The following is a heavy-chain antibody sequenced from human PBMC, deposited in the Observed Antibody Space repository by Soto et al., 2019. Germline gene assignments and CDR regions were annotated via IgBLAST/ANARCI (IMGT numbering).Heavy chain of an antibody. D-gene: IGHD1-20*01. CDR1: GYTFTIYG. J-gene: IGHJ6*02. V-gene: IGHV1-18*01. CDR3: ARGGLTGIPYYGVDV. CDR2: ISGYNGNT. Sequence: ASVNVYCKASGYTFTIYGFSWVRQAPRQGLEWMGWISGYNGNTNYAQKFQGRVTITADESTSTAYMELSSLRSEDTAVYYCARGGLTGIPYYGVDVWGQGTTVTVSS.